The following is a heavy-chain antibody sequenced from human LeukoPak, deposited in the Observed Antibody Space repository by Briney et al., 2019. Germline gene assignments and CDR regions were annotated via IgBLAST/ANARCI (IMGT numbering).Heavy chain of an antibody. J-gene: IGHJ6*02. CDR1: GFTFSSYV. Sequence: GGSLRLSCAASGFTFSSYVMYWVRQAPGKGLEWVAVISYDGSNKYYADSVKGRFTISRDNSKNTLYLQMNSLRAEDTAVYYCARNAKYYDFWSGYSSMDVWGQGTTVTVPS. CDR3: ARNAKYYDFWSGYSSMDV. CDR2: ISYDGSNK. V-gene: IGHV3-30-3*01. D-gene: IGHD3-3*01.